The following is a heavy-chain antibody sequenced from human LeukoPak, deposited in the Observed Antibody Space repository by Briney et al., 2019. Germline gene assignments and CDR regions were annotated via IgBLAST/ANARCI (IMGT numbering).Heavy chain of an antibody. CDR1: GFTFNTYW. V-gene: IGHV3-7*04. Sequence: QTGGSLRLSCAASGFTFNTYWMSWVRQPPGKGLEWVANIKEDGSDKYYADSVKGRFTISRDNAKNSLYLQMNSLRAEDTAVYFCARGRRGAAGHFDYWGQGTPVTVSS. D-gene: IGHD6-13*01. CDR3: ARGRRGAAGHFDY. J-gene: IGHJ4*02. CDR2: IKEDGSDK.